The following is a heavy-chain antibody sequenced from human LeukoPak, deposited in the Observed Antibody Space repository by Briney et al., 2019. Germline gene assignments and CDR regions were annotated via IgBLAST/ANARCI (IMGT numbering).Heavy chain of an antibody. CDR1: GFTFSTCG. CDR2: IRYDGSNK. D-gene: IGHD5-18*01. Sequence: PGGSLRLSCAASGFTFSTCGIHWVRQAPGKGLEWVAFIRYDGSNKYYADSVKGRFTISRDNSKNTLYLQMNSLRAEDTAVYYCAKEARAWGNTAMTNPGGDYWGQGTLVTVSS. V-gene: IGHV3-30*02. J-gene: IGHJ4*02. CDR3: AKEARAWGNTAMTNPGGDY.